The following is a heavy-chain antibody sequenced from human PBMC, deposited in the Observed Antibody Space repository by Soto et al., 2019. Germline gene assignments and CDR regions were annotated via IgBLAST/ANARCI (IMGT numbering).Heavy chain of an antibody. D-gene: IGHD5-18*01. Sequence: SGALRLTWPLSGNYFSCSSYHCGWIHKPPGKGLEWIGSIYYSGSTYYNPSLKSRVTISVDTSKNQFSLKLNSVTAADTAVYYCARLPRGYNYGFDYWGQGTLVTVSS. V-gene: IGHV4-39*01. CDR3: ARLPRGYNYGFDY. J-gene: IGHJ4*02. CDR1: GNYFSCSSYH. CDR2: IYYSGST.